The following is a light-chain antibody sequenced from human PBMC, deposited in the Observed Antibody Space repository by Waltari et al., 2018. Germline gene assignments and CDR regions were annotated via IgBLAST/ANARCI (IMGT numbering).Light chain of an antibody. CDR2: EVN. CDR1: SHDVCAYHY. CDR3: SSYTTTNTVV. Sequence: QSALPQPASVSGSPGQSTTISCTCSSHDVCAYHYVPWYQQHPGKAPKLIIYEVNNRPSGISNRFSGSHSGNTASLTISGLQADDEAYSHCSSYTTTNTVVFGGGTTLTVL. J-gene: IGLJ2*01. V-gene: IGLV2-14*01.